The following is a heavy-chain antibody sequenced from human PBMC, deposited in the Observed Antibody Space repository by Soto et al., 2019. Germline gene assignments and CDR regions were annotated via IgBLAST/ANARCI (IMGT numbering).Heavy chain of an antibody. CDR3: ARDPYGASYYYDSSGYSTPPHFDY. CDR1: GYTFTSYG. J-gene: IGHJ4*02. D-gene: IGHD3-22*01. V-gene: IGHV1-18*01. CDR2: ISAYNGNT. Sequence: QVQLVQSGAEVKKPGASVKVSCKASGYTFTSYGISWVRQAPGQGLEWMGWISAYNGNTNYAQKLQGRVTMTTDTSTRTAYMELRSLRSDDTAVYYCARDPYGASYYYDSSGYSTPPHFDYWGQGTLVTVSS.